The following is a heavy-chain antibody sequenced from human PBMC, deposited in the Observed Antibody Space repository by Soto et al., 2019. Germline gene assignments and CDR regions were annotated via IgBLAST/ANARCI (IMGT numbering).Heavy chain of an antibody. J-gene: IGHJ5*02. D-gene: IGHD2-15*01. V-gene: IGHV1-69*02. CDR3: ANLRAGRAASSWFDP. CDR2: IIPILGIA. Sequence: SVKVSCKASGGTFSIYTISWVRQAPGQGLEWMGRIIPILGIANYAQKFQGRVTITADKSTSTAYMELSSLRSEDTAVYYCANLRAGRAASSWFDPWGQGTLVTVSS. CDR1: GGTFSIYT.